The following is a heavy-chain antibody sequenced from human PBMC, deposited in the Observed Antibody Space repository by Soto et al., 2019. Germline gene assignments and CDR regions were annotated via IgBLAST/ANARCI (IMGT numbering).Heavy chain of an antibody. D-gene: IGHD6-19*01. J-gene: IGHJ4*02. V-gene: IGHV3-30-3*01. CDR2: ISYDGSNK. CDR1: GFTFISYA. Sequence: GGSLRLSCAASGFTFISYAMHWVRQAPGKGLEWVAVISYDGSNKYYADSVKGRFTISRDNSKNTLYLQMNSLRAEDTAVYYCARDLASQYSSGWYYLDYWGQGTLVTVSS. CDR3: ARDLASQYSSGWYYLDY.